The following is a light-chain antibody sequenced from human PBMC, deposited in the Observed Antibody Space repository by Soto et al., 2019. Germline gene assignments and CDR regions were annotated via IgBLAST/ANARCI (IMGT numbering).Light chain of an antibody. CDR2: MNN. J-gene: IGLJ2*01. Sequence: QSVLTQPPSASGTPGQRVTISCSGSSSNIGSHHVYWYQQLPGTAPKLLIYMNNQRPSGVPDRFSGSKSGTSASLAISGLRSEDEADYYCAAWDDSLSGLVLFGGGTKLTVL. V-gene: IGLV1-47*01. CDR1: SSNIGSHH. CDR3: AAWDDSLSGLVL.